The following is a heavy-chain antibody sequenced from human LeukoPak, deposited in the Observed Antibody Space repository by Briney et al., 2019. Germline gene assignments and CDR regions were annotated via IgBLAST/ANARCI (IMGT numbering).Heavy chain of an antibody. Sequence: GGSLRLSCAASGVTLSTYAMSWARQAPGKGLEWVSGISSSGSGDNTYYADSVKGRFTISRDNSKNTLYLQMNSLRVEDTAVYYCAKVSGRIQIWPQPFGDGMDVWGQGTTVTVSS. CDR1: GVTLSTYA. D-gene: IGHD5-18*01. J-gene: IGHJ6*02. V-gene: IGHV3-23*01. CDR3: AKVSGRIQIWPQPFGDGMDV. CDR2: ISSSGSGDNT.